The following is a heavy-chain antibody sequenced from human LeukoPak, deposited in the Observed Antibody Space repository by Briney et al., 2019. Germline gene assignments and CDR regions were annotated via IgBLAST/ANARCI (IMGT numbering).Heavy chain of an antibody. J-gene: IGHJ3*02. V-gene: IGHV1-24*01. CDR3: ATRSPVMPPEAFDI. D-gene: IGHD3-16*01. CDR1: GYTLTELS. Sequence: ASVKVSCKVSGYTLTELSMHWVRQAPGKGLEWMGGFDPEDGETIYAQKFQGRATMTEDTSTDTAYMELSSLRSEDTAVYYCATRSPVMPPEAFDIWGQGTMVTVSS. CDR2: FDPEDGET.